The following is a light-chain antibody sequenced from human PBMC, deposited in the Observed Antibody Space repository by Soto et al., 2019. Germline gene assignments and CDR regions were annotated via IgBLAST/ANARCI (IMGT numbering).Light chain of an antibody. J-gene: IGLJ2*01. CDR2: LNSDDSH. V-gene: IGLV4-69*01. CDR1: SGHSNYA. CDR3: QTWGSGIVV. Sequence: QLVLTQSPSASASLGASVKLTCTLSSGHSNYAIAWHQQQSEKGPRYLMKLNSDDSHSKGDGIPDRFSGSSSGAERYLTISSLQSEDEADYYCQTWGSGIVVFGGGTKLTVL.